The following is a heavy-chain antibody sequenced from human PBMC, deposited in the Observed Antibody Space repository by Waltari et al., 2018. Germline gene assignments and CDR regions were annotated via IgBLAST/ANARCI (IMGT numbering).Heavy chain of an antibody. Sequence: QVQLQESGPGLVKPSETLSLTCTVSGGSISSHYWSWIRQPPGKGLEWIGYIDYSGSTNSNPSRKSRVTISVDTSKNQFSLKLSSVTAADTAVYYCARQGVGVVAATQNNNWFDPWGQGTLVTVSS. CDR2: IDYSGST. CDR3: ARQGVGVVAATQNNNWFDP. D-gene: IGHD2-15*01. J-gene: IGHJ5*02. CDR1: GGSISSHY. V-gene: IGHV4-59*11.